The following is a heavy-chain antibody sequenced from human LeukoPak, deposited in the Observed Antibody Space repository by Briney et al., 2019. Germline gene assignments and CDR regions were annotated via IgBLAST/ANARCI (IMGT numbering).Heavy chain of an antibody. V-gene: IGHV4-31*03. CDR1: GGSISSGGYY. CDR2: IIHSGST. CDR3: ARGILVTVYAAFDW. Sequence: PSQTLSLTCTVSGGSISSGGYYWSWIRQHPGMGLEWIGEIIHSGSTNYNPSLTSRVTISVDTSKKQFSLELSSVTAADTAVYYCARGILVTVYAAFDWWGQGTLVTVSS. D-gene: IGHD2-8*01. J-gene: IGHJ4*02.